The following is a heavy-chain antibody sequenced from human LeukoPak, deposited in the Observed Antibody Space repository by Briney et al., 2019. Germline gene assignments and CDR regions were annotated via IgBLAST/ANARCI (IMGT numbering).Heavy chain of an antibody. CDR1: GYTFTGYY. CDR3: ARTHYDDTSGASNWFDP. CDR2: MNPNNGNT. J-gene: IGHJ5*02. Sequence: GASVKVSCKASGYTFTGYYMHWVRQAPGQGLEWMGWMNPNNGNTGYAQKFQGRVTMTRNTSTGTAYMELSSLRSEDTAVYYCARTHYDDTSGASNWFDPWGQGTLVTVSS. D-gene: IGHD3-22*01. V-gene: IGHV1-8*02.